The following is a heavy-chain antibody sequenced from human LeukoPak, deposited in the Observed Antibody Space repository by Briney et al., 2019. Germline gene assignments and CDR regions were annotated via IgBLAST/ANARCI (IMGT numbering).Heavy chain of an antibody. D-gene: IGHD2-2*01. J-gene: IGHJ4*02. V-gene: IGHV3-30*04. CDR2: ISYDGRKK. CDR3: ARGSSPVDAAAYFFDH. CDR1: VFIFNRYV. Sequence: PGRALRLSCAPSVFIFNRYVMHGVGQAPGKGLEGVAVISYDGRKKYYADSAKGRFSIFRDNSKSTLYVEMICVRAAATAAYYCARGSSPVDAAAYFFDHWGQGTLVAVSS.